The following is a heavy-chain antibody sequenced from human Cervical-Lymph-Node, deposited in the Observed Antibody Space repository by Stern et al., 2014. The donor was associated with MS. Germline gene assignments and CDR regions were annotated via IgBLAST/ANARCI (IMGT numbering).Heavy chain of an antibody. D-gene: IGHD6-19*01. CDR2: INPSGGSP. CDR3: AREVAGHRLGMMDV. CDR1: GYTFINDY. V-gene: IGHV1-46*01. J-gene: IGHJ6*02. Sequence: VQLVQSGAEVKKPGASVKVSCKASGYTFINDYMHWVRQAPGQGLEWMGIINPSGGSPSYAQKFQGRVTMTRDTSTSTVYMELSSLRSEDTAVYYCAREVAGHRLGMMDVWGQGTTVTVSS.